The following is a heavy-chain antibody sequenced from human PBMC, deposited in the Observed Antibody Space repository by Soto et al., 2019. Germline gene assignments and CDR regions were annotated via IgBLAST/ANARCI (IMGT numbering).Heavy chain of an antibody. J-gene: IGHJ4*02. CDR2: IIPIFGTA. V-gene: IGHV1-69*01. D-gene: IGHD2-15*01. CDR3: SRGGAVGCSGGSCYGIDY. Sequence: QVQLVQSGAEVKKPGSSVKVSCKASGGTFSSYAISWVRQAPGQGLEWMGGIIPIFGTANYAQKFQGRVTITADESTSTAYMELSSLRSEDTAVYYCSRGGAVGCSGGSCYGIDYWGQGTLVTVSS. CDR1: GGTFSSYA.